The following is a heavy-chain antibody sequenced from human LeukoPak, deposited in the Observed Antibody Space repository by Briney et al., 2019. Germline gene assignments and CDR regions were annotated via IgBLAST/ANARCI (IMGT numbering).Heavy chain of an antibody. CDR2: IYHSGST. CDR3: ARERSSSLSFYYGMDV. V-gene: IGHV4-38-2*02. CDR1: GYSISSGYY. J-gene: IGHJ6*02. Sequence: SETLSLTCTVSGYSISSGYYWGWIRQPPGKGLEWIGSIYHSGSTYYNPSLKSRVTISVDTSKNQFSLKLSSVTAADTAVYYCARERSSSLSFYYGMDVWGQGTTVTVSS. D-gene: IGHD6-13*01.